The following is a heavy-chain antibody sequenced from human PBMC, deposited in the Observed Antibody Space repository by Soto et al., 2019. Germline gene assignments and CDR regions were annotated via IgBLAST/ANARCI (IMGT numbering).Heavy chain of an antibody. Sequence: ASVKVSCKASGFTFSNSAVQWVGQARGQRLEWMGWIAVAAGITHYAHELQGRLTMTREVSRTTAYMELSSLRSEDTAVYYCAAELDSGGRCCSFDIWG. CDR1: GFTFSNSA. CDR3: AAELDSGGRCCSFDI. CDR2: IAVAAGIT. J-gene: IGHJ3*02. V-gene: IGHV1-58*01. D-gene: IGHD2-15*01.